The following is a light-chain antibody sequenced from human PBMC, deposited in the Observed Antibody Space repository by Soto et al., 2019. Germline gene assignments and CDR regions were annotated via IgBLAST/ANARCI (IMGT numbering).Light chain of an antibody. V-gene: IGKV3-15*01. Sequence: EIVMTQSPATLSVSPGGRATLSCRASQSISSNLAWYQQKPGQAPRLLIYDASTRATGIPDRFSGSGSGTEFTLTISSLLSEDFAVYYCQQYTYWYTFGQGTKVDIK. CDR2: DAS. CDR3: QQYTYWYT. J-gene: IGKJ2*01. CDR1: QSISSN.